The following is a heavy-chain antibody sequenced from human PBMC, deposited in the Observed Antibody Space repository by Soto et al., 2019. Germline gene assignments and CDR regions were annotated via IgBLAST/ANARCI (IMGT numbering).Heavy chain of an antibody. Sequence: EVHLMESGGGLVQTGGSLRLSCAIFESTVSRDWMNWVRQAPGKGLEWVAHINQDGSEKYYVDSVKGRFTISRDNAKKSLYLQMNSLSPADTAMYYCSGGVGDAFWGQGTLVTVSS. D-gene: IGHD1-26*01. CDR3: SGGVGDAF. J-gene: IGHJ4*02. CDR1: ESTVSRDW. CDR2: INQDGSEK. V-gene: IGHV3-7*04.